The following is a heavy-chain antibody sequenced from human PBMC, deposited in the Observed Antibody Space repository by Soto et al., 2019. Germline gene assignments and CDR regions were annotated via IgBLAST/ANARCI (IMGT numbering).Heavy chain of an antibody. CDR2: INGGNGNK. Sequence: QVQLVQSGAEVKKPGASVKLSCKASGYSFANYMIHWVRQAPGQRPEWMGWINGGNGNKQTSQKFRGRVFLTRDASATTVYMELSSLTSEDTAVYFCARVNWALRAFDFWGQGTMVTISS. CDR1: GYSFANYM. D-gene: IGHD1-1*01. J-gene: IGHJ3*01. CDR3: ARVNWALRAFDF. V-gene: IGHV1-3*01.